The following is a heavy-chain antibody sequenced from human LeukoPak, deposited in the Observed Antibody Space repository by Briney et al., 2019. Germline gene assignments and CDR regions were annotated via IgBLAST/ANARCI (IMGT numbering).Heavy chain of an antibody. CDR3: ARGPAAAIDY. CDR2: ISGSSNTI. V-gene: IGHV3-48*02. D-gene: IGHD2-2*01. Sequence: PGGSLRLSWSASGFSFSTYSMNWVRQAPGKGLEWVSYISGSSNTIYYADSVKGRFTISRDNAKNSLYLQMNSLRDEDTALYYCARGPAAAIDYWGQGTLVTVSS. CDR1: GFSFSTYS. J-gene: IGHJ4*02.